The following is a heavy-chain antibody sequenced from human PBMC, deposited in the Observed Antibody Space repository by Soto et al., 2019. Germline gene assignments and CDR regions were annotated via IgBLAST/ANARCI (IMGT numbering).Heavy chain of an antibody. CDR1: GGSISSTFYY. V-gene: IGHV4-39*01. D-gene: IGHD1-26*01. CDR2: IYYSGNT. CDR3: ARQKWEQPKWFDP. J-gene: IGHJ5*02. Sequence: QLQLQESGPGLVKPSETLSLTCSLSGGSISSTFYYWGWIRQPPGKGLEWIGSIYYSGNTFYNASLKGRVTISVDTSKNQFSLRWTSVTATDTAVYFCARQKWEQPKWFDPWGQGTLVTVSS.